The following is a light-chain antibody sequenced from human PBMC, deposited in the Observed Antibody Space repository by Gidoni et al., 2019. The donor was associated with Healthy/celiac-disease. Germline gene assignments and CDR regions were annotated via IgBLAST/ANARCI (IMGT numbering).Light chain of an antibody. V-gene: IGKV1-39*01. CDR1: QSISSY. CDR2: AAS. J-gene: IGKJ3*01. CDR3: QQSYSTPPFT. Sequence: DIQMTQSPSSLSASVGDSVPFTCRASQSISSYLNWYQQKPGKAPKLLIYAASSLQSGVPSRFSGSGSGTDFTLTISSLQPEDFATYYCQQSYSTPPFTFGPGTKVDIK.